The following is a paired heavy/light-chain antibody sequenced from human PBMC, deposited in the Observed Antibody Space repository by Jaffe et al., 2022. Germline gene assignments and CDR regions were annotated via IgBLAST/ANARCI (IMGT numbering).Heavy chain of an antibody. Sequence: QVQLQESGPGLVKPSQTLSLTCTVSGGSISSGSYYWSWIRQPAGKGLEWIGRIYTSGSTNYNPSLKSRVTISVDTSKNQFSLKLSSVTAADTAVYYCARALYYYDSSGYYLNWYFDLWGRGTLVTVSS. CDR1: GGSISSGSYY. J-gene: IGHJ2*01. CDR2: IYTSGST. D-gene: IGHD3-22*01. CDR3: ARALYYYDSSGYYLNWYFDL. V-gene: IGHV4-61*02.
Light chain of an antibody. CDR1: QSISSY. Sequence: DIQMTQSPSSLSASVGDRVTITCRASQSISSYLNWYQQKPGKAPKLLIYAASSLQSGVPSRFSGSGSGTDFTLTISSLQPEDFATYYCQQSYSTPAFGQGTKVEIK. CDR3: QQSYSTPA. V-gene: IGKV1-39*01. J-gene: IGKJ1*01. CDR2: AAS.